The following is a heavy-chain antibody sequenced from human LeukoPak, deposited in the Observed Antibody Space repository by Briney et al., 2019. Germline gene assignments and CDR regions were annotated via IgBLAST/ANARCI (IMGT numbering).Heavy chain of an antibody. J-gene: IGHJ4*02. CDR3: AREKLDGDYFFDY. CDR2: IKQDGSEK. D-gene: IGHD4-17*01. Sequence: PGGSLRLSXAASGFTFTTYWMSWVRQAPVKGLEWVANIKQDGSEKYFVDSVKGRFTISRDNAKNSLYLQMNSLRAEDTAVYYCAREKLDGDYFFDYWGQGTLVTVSS. V-gene: IGHV3-7*01. CDR1: GFTFTTYW.